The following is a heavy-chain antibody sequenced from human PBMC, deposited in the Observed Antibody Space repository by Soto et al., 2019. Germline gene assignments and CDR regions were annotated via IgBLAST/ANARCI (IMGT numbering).Heavy chain of an antibody. Sequence: ESGGGVVQPGRSLRLSCAASGFTFSSYGMHWVRQAPGKGLEWVAVISYDGSNKYYADSVKGRFTISRDNSKNTLYLQMNSLRAEDTAVYYWAKDAENDYGDYVTYFDYWGQGTLVTVSS. CDR1: GFTFSSYG. J-gene: IGHJ4*02. V-gene: IGHV3-30*18. D-gene: IGHD4-17*01. CDR2: ISYDGSNK. CDR3: AKDAENDYGDYVTYFDY.